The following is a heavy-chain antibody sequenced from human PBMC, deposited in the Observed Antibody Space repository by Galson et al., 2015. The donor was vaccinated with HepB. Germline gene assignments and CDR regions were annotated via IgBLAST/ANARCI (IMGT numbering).Heavy chain of an antibody. CDR3: ARFEDGSGTWNYYMDV. CDR1: GYTFTSYG. J-gene: IGHJ6*03. Sequence: SVKVSCKASGYTFTSYGISWVRQAPGQGLEWMGWISAYNGNTNYAQKLQGRVTMTTDTSTSTAYMELRSLRSDDTAVYYCARFEDGSGTWNYYMDVWGKGTTVTVSS. D-gene: IGHD3-10*01. V-gene: IGHV1-18*01. CDR2: ISAYNGNT.